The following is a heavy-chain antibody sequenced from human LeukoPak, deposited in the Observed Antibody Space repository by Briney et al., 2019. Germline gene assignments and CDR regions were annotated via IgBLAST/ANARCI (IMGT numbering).Heavy chain of an antibody. D-gene: IGHD3-10*01. Sequence: GGSLRLSCAASGFTFSSYSMNWVRQAPGKGLEWVSSISSSGSYIYYADSVKGRFTISRDNAKNSLYLQMNSLRAEDTAVYYCARGHYYGSGSYDYWGQGTLVTVSS. V-gene: IGHV3-21*01. CDR2: ISSSGSYI. J-gene: IGHJ4*02. CDR1: GFTFSSYS. CDR3: ARGHYYGSGSYDY.